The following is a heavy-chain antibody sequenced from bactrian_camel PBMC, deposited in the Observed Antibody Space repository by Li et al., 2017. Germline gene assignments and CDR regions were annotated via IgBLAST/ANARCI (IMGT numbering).Heavy chain of an antibody. D-gene: IGHD5*01. Sequence: HVQLVESGGGSVQAGETLRLSCTAPGFSFDDSEMGWYRQAPGNECELVASINSVGTTYYVSSVKGRFTISQNDPKNTWYLQMNSLKPEDTAMYYCAADRVFCSPGRMDYWGKGTQVTVS. CDR2: INSVGTT. J-gene: IGHJ7*01. CDR1: GFSFDDSE. V-gene: IGHV3S55*01.